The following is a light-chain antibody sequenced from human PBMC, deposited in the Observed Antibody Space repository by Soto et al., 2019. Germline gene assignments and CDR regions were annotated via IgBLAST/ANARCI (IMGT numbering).Light chain of an antibody. CDR2: DDN. CDR3: GSWDSSLSAYV. Sequence: QSVLTHPPSVSAAPGHKVTIGFSGSSSNIGGNSVSWYQQLPGTAPKLLIYDDNKRPSGIPDRFSGSKSGTSATLGITGFQTGDEADYYCGSWDSSLSAYVFGTGTKVTVL. J-gene: IGLJ1*01. CDR1: SSNIGGNS. V-gene: IGLV1-51*01.